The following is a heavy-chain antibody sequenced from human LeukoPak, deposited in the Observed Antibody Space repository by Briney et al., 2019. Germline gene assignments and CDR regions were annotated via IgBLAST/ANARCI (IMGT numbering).Heavy chain of an antibody. CDR2: INSDGSST. CDR1: GFTFSSHW. V-gene: IGHV3-74*01. J-gene: IGHJ4*02. CDR3: ARAPRIAAPDY. D-gene: IGHD6-6*01. Sequence: GGALRLSCAASGFTFSSHWMHWVRQAPEKGLVWVSRINSDGSSTSYADSVKGRFTISRDNAKNTLYLQMNSLRAEDTAVYYCARAPRIAAPDYWGQGTLVTVSS.